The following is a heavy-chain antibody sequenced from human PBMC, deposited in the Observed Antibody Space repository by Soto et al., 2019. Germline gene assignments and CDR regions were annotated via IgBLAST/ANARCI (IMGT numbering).Heavy chain of an antibody. V-gene: IGHV1-18*01. CDR2: ISAHRGHT. CDR3: SRDGSRCDQRFCDN. Sequence: QVQLVQSAPELTKPGASVKVSCRVSGHISGHYGISWVRLRAGQGLEWMGWISAHRGHTNYAHKFRGRVTMTTDPTSATVSKVLTNILSSDTAAEFCSRDGSRCDQRFCDNWGQGTLVTVSS. CDR1: GHISGHYG. D-gene: IGHD2-15*01. J-gene: IGHJ4*02.